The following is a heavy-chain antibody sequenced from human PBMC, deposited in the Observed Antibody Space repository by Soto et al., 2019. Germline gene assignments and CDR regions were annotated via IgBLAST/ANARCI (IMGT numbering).Heavy chain of an antibody. CDR1: GFTFRSYS. J-gene: IGHJ4*02. CDR3: ARDKVGMGDFFDF. D-gene: IGHD1-26*01. CDR2: ISSSGDYI. V-gene: IGHV3-21*01. Sequence: EVQLLESGGGLVQPGGSLKLSCAASGFTFRSYSMNWVRQAPGKGLEWVSSISSSGDYIYYADSMKGRFTISRDNAKNSLYLQMNSLRAEDTAVYYCARDKVGMGDFFDFWGQGTLVTVSS.